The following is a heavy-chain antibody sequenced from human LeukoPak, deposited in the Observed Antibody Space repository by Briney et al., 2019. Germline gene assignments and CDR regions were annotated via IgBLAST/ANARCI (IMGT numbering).Heavy chain of an antibody. D-gene: IGHD5-18*01. CDR3: ARGSRGYSYGYGLHYFDY. Sequence: GASVKVSCKASGYTFTGYYMHWVRQAPGQGLEWKGWINPNSGGTNYAQKFQGRVTMTRDTSISTAYMELSRLRSDDTAVYYCARGSRGYSYGYGLHYFDYWGQGTLVTVSS. J-gene: IGHJ4*02. CDR2: INPNSGGT. V-gene: IGHV1-2*02. CDR1: GYTFTGYY.